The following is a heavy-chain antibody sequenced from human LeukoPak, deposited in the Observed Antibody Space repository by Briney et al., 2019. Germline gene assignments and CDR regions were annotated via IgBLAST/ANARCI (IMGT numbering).Heavy chain of an antibody. V-gene: IGHV3-48*03. CDR2: ISSSGSTI. Sequence: QSGGYLRLSCAASGFTFSSYEMNWVRQAPGKGLEWVSYISSSGSTIYYADSVKGRFTISRDNSKNSLYLQLNSLRTEDTAFYYCAKDGGSGATRPIDFWGQGTLVTVSS. CDR1: GFTFSSYE. D-gene: IGHD1-26*01. CDR3: AKDGGSGATRPIDF. J-gene: IGHJ4*02.